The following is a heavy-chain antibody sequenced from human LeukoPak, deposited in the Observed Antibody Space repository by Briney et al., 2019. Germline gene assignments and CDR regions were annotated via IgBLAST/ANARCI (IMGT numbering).Heavy chain of an antibody. J-gene: IGHJ5*02. CDR2: ISDSGGST. D-gene: IGHD4-17*01. CDR3: ARDALTVTLRWFDP. V-gene: IGHV3-23*01. CDR1: GSTLISHA. Sequence: PGGSLSPARAAAGSTLISHAMSWVRQHRGEGREWVSSISDSGGSTYYAARVKGRVTLSRDNSKNTLYMQMNSPRAEDTAVYYCARDALTVTLRWFDPWGQRALVSVSS.